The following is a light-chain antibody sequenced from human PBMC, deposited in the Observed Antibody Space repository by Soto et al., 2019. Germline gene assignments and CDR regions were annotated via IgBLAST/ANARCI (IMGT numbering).Light chain of an antibody. CDR1: TSDIGAYNY. CDR2: EVT. V-gene: IGLV2-8*01. Sequence: QSALTQPPSASGSPGQSVTISCTGTTSDIGAYNYVSWYQQRPGKAPKLIIYEVTRRPSGVPDRIFGSKSYTTASLTVSGLQAEDEADYYCSSYTTSSTRVFGPGTKVTVL. J-gene: IGLJ1*01. CDR3: SSYTTSSTRV.